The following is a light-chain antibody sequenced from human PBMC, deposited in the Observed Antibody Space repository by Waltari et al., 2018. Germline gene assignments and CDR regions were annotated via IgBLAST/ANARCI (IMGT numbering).Light chain of an antibody. Sequence: QSALTQPASVSGSPGPSITLSSTETSRSLGRSFSSWYQQHPGKAPQLIIYEVNKRPSGVSNRLSGSKSGNTASLTISGLQAEDESDYYCCSYAGRSTWVFGGGTKATVL. CDR3: CSYAGRSTWV. J-gene: IGLJ3*02. CDR1: SRSLGRSF. CDR2: EVN. V-gene: IGLV2-23*02.